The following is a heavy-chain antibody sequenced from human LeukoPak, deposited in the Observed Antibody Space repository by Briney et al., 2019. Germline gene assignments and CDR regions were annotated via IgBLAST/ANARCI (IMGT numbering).Heavy chain of an antibody. CDR3: ARDRRGYGIDP. V-gene: IGHV4-39*07. Sequence: RPSETLSLTCTVSGGSISSSSHYWGWIRQPPGKGLEWIGSIYYSGSTYYNPSLKSRVTISVDTSKNQFSLKLSSVTAADTAVYYCARDRRGYGIDPWGQGTLVTVSS. J-gene: IGHJ5*02. CDR2: IYYSGST. D-gene: IGHD1-1*01. CDR1: GGSISSSSHY.